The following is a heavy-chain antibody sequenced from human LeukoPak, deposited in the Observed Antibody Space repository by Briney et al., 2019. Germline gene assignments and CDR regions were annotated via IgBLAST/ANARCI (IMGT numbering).Heavy chain of an antibody. V-gene: IGHV4-34*01. Sequence: SETLSLTCAVYGGSFSGYYWSWIRQPPGKGLEWIGEINHSGSTNYNPSLKSRVTISVDTSKNQFSLKLSSVTAADTAVYYCARGLPGITGSTADYWGQGTLVTVSS. CDR3: ARGLPGITGSTADY. J-gene: IGHJ4*02. D-gene: IGHD1-20*01. CDR1: GGSFSGYY. CDR2: INHSGST.